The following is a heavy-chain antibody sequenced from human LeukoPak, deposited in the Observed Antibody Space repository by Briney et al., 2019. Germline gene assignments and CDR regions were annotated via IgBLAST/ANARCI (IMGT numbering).Heavy chain of an antibody. D-gene: IGHD5-12*01. Sequence: SVKVSCKASGGTFSNYAISWVRQAPGQGLEWMGGIIPIFGTANYAQKFQGRVTITAVESTSTAYMELSSLRSEDTAVYYCARGDSAYDLFGHIDYWGQGTLVTVSS. CDR2: IIPIFGTA. CDR1: GGTFSNYA. CDR3: ARGDSAYDLFGHIDY. V-gene: IGHV1-69*13. J-gene: IGHJ4*02.